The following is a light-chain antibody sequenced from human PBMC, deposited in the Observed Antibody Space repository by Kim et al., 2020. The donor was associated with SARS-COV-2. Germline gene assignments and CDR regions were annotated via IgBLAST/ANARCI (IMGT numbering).Light chain of an antibody. J-gene: IGLJ2*01. CDR2: KDS. CDR1: ALPKQY. CDR3: QSVDSSGTYVV. Sequence: YELTQPPSVSVSPGQTARITCSGDALPKQYAYWYQQKPGQAPVLVIYKDSERPSGIPERFSGSSSGTTVTLTVSGVQAEDEADYNCQSVDSSGTYVVFG. V-gene: IGLV3-25*03.